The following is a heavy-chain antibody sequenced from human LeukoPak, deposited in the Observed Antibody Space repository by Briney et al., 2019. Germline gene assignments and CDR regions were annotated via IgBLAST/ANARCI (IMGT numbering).Heavy chain of an antibody. D-gene: IGHD3-3*01. V-gene: IGHV3-23*01. CDR2: ISGSGGST. J-gene: IGHJ4*02. CDR3: AKDQSLRFLEWLFGGGGGLDY. CDR1: GFTFSSYA. Sequence: GASLRLSCAASGFTFSSYAMSWVRQAPGKGLEWVSAISGSGGSTYYADSVKGRFTISRDNSKNTLYLQMNSLRAEDTAVYYCAKDQSLRFLEWLFGGGGGLDYWGQGTLVTVSS.